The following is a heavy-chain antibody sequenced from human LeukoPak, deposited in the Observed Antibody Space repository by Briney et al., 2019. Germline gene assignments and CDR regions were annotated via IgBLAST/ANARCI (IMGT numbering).Heavy chain of an antibody. CDR3: ARGRAYYDSTGYYY. CDR2: IYYSGNT. CDR1: GGSISSSSYY. D-gene: IGHD3-22*01. J-gene: IGHJ4*02. Sequence: PSETLSLTCTVSGGSISSSSYYWSWIRHPPGKGLEWIGHIYYSGNTKYNPSLKSRVTISVDTSKNQFSLKLSSVTAADTAVYYCARGRAYYDSTGYYYWGQGALVTVSS. V-gene: IGHV4-61*01.